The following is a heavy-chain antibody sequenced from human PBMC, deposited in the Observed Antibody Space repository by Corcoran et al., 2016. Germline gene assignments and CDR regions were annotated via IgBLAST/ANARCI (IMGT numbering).Heavy chain of an antibody. J-gene: IGHJ4*02. CDR2: INPSGGSA. Sequence: QVQLVQSGAEVKKPGASVKVSCQASGYTFSSYNMQWVRQAPGQGLEWLGIINPSGGSATYAQKFQGRVTMTRDTSTSTVYMELSSLRFEDTAVYYCARDGGSWSVDYWGQGTLFTVSS. CDR3: ARDGGSWSVDY. D-gene: IGHD6-13*01. V-gene: IGHV1-46*01. CDR1: GYTFSSYN.